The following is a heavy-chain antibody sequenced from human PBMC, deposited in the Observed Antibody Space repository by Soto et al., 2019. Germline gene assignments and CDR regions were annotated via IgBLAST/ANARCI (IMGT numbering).Heavy chain of an antibody. V-gene: IGHV3-9*01. CDR1: GFTFDDYA. Sequence: GGSLRLSCAASGFTFDDYAMHWVRQAPGKGLGWVSGISWNSGSRGYADSVKGRCTISRDNAKNPLYLQMNSLRAEDTALYYCAKDNHALVVPAASWYRRSPSFDAWGQGTLVTVYS. J-gene: IGHJ4*02. CDR3: AKDNHALVVPAASWYRRSPSFDA. D-gene: IGHD2-2*01. CDR2: ISWNSGSR.